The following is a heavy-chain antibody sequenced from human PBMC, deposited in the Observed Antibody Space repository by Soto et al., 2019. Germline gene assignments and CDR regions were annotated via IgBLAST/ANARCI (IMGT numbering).Heavy chain of an antibody. Sequence: GGSLRLSCAASGFTFSSYAMHWVRQAPGKGLEWVAVISYDGSNKYYADSVKGRFTISRDNSKNTLYLQMNSLRAEDTAVYCCARNLPSGYYGSGSYYLYYYYGMDVWGQGTTVTVSS. D-gene: IGHD3-10*01. J-gene: IGHJ6*02. CDR1: GFTFSSYA. CDR3: ARNLPSGYYGSGSYYLYYYYGMDV. CDR2: ISYDGSNK. V-gene: IGHV3-30-3*01.